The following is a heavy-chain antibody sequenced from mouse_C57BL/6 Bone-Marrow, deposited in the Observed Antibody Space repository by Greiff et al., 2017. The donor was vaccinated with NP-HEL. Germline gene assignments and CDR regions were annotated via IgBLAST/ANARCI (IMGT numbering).Heavy chain of an antibody. CDR2: IYPGDGDT. V-gene: IGHV1-80*01. Sequence: VQLQQSGAELVKPGASVKISCKASGYAFSSYWMNWVKQRPGQGLEWIGQIYPGDGDTNYNGKFKGKATLTADKSSSTAYMQRSSLTSEDSAVYFCARESFDEGFAYWGQGTMVTVSA. CDR1: GYAFSSYW. J-gene: IGHJ3*01. D-gene: IGHD2-3*01. CDR3: ARESFDEGFAY.